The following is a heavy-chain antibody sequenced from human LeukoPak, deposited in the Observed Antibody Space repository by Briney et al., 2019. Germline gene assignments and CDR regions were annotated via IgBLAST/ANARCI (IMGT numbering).Heavy chain of an antibody. V-gene: IGHV4-39*07. J-gene: IGHJ3*02. D-gene: IGHD2-15*01. Sequence: SETLSLTCTVSGGSISSSSYYWGWIRQPPGKGLEWIGSIYYSGSTYYNPSLKSRVTISVDTSKNQFSLKLSSVTAADTAVYYCARDVRVGRYCSGGSCPPSIWGQGTMVTVSS. CDR3: ARDVRVGRYCSGGSCPPSI. CDR2: IYYSGST. CDR1: GGSISSSSYY.